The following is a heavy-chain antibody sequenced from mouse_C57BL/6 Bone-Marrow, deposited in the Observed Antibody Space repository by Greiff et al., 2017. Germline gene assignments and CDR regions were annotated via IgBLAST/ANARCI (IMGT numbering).Heavy chain of an antibody. CDR3: AKIYYDFRFDY. V-gene: IGHV1-19*01. CDR1: GYTFTDYY. Sequence: EVQLQQSGPVLVKPGASVKMSCKASGYTFTDYYMNWVKQSHGKSLEWIGVINPYNGGTSYNQKFKGKATLTVDKSSSTAYMELNSLTSEDSAVYYCAKIYYDFRFDYWGQGTTLTVSS. CDR2: INPYNGGT. J-gene: IGHJ2*01. D-gene: IGHD2-4*01.